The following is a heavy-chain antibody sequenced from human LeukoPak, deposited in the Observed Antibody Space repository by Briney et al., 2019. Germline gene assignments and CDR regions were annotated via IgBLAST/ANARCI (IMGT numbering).Heavy chain of an antibody. CDR1: GGSISSGDYY. J-gene: IGHJ4*02. CDR3: ARKRRGYCSSTSCNLDY. D-gene: IGHD2-2*01. V-gene: IGHV4-30-4*08. CDR2: IYYSGST. Sequence: SETLSLTCTVSGGSISSGDYYWSWIRHPPGKGLEWIGYIYYSGSTYYNPSLKSRVTISVDTSKNQFSLKLSSVTAADTAVYYCARKRRGYCSSTSCNLDYWGQGTLVTVSS.